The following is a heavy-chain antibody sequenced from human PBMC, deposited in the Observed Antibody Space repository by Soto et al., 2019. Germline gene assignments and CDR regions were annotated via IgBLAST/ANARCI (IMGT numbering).Heavy chain of an antibody. V-gene: IGHV4-39*02. CDR1: GGSINYNSYY. CDR3: ARLVVVAPVANT. Sequence: PSETLSLNCSVSGGSINYNSYYWGWIRQPPGKGLEWVGGIFYTGTTYYSPSLKDRVTISVDTSKNSFSLNLTSVTAAYTAVSFCARLVVVAPVANTWGQGTLVTVSS. D-gene: IGHD2-2*01. J-gene: IGHJ5*02. CDR2: IFYTGTT.